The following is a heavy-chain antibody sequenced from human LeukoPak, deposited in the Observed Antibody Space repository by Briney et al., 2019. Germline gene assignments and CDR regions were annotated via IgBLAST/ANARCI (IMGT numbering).Heavy chain of an antibody. J-gene: IGHJ4*02. CDR2: LYNDAYGSTT. V-gene: IGHV3-23*05. CDR1: GFSFSSYA. Sequence: GGSLRLSCAASGFSFSSYAMSWVRQAPGKGLEWVSTLYNDAYGSTTYYADSVTGRFTISRDNSQNTLFLQMSSLTAEDTAMYYCARELGGGGLHYFDYWGRGTLVTVSS. D-gene: IGHD3-16*01. CDR3: ARELGGGGLHYFDY.